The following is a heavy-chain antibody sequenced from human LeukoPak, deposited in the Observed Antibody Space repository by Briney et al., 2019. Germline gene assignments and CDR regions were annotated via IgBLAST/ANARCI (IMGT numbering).Heavy chain of an antibody. D-gene: IGHD2/OR15-2a*01. J-gene: IGHJ3*02. Sequence: SETLSLTCTVSGDSISIYYWSWIRQSPGKGLEWIGYIYYGGIANYNPSLKSRVTISVDTSKNQFSLRLSSVTAADTAVYYCARDATFLARAFDIWGQGTLVTVSS. CDR2: IYYGGIA. V-gene: IGHV4-59*01. CDR1: GDSISIYY. CDR3: ARDATFLARAFDI.